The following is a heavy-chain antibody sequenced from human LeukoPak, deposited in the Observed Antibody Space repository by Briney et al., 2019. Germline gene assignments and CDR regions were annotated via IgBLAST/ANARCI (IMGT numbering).Heavy chain of an antibody. Sequence: SETLSLTCTVSGGSISSYYWSWIRQPPGKGLEWIGYIDPSGSASYNPSLKSRVTIFVDTSKNLFSLILTSVSASDTAIYYCARDHWLFSSKTWYYYGKDVWGQGTTVTVSS. CDR3: ARDHWLFSSKTWYYYGKDV. CDR1: GGSISSYY. D-gene: IGHD3-9*01. J-gene: IGHJ6*02. CDR2: IDPSGSA. V-gene: IGHV4-59*01.